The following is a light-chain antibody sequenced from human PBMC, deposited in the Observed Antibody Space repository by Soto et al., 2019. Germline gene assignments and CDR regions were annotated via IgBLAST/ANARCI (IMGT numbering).Light chain of an antibody. CDR3: QCYSGSQT. J-gene: IGKJ4*01. CDR1: QSVNSLY. V-gene: IGKV3-20*01. CDR2: GAS. Sequence: EIGLTQSPATLPLSPRERATLSCRASQSVNSLYLAWYQQKPGQAPRLLSYGASCRATGIPDRFSGSGSGTDFTLTISRLEPEDFAVYYCQCYSGSQTFGGGTKVEIK.